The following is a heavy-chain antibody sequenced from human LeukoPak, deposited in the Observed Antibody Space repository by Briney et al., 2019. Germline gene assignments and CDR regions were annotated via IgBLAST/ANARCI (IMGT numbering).Heavy chain of an antibody. D-gene: IGHD1/OR15-1a*01. Sequence: ASVKVSCKASGYTFTSYYMHWVRQATGQGLEWMGWMNPNNGNTGYAQKFRGRVTITRDTSINTAYMELSSLSSEDTAIYYCARMNKSGRNNWFDPWGQGTLVTVSS. CDR2: MNPNNGNT. V-gene: IGHV1-8*03. CDR1: GYTFTSYY. CDR3: ARMNKSGRNNWFDP. J-gene: IGHJ5*02.